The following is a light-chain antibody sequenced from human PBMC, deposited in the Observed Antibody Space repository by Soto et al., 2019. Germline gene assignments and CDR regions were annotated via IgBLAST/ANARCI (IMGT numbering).Light chain of an antibody. CDR1: SSDVGGYNY. CDR3: SSYTTAATYV. J-gene: IGLJ1*01. CDR2: EVS. V-gene: IGLV2-14*01. Sequence: QSVLTQPASVSGSPGQSITISCTGTSSDVGGYNYVSWYQQHPDKAPKLLIYEVSNRPSGVSNRFSGSKSGNTASLTIYGLQAEDEADYYCSSYTTAATYVFGSGTKVTVL.